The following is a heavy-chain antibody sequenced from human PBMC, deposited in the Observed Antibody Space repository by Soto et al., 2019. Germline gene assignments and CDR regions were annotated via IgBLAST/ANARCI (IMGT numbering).Heavy chain of an antibody. CDR1: GFRFSNYW. V-gene: IGHV5-51*01. D-gene: IGHD3-16*01. J-gene: IGHJ4*02. CDR2: IYVGDSDT. CDR3: FRGGVTSRTFDY. Sequence: GESLKISCKGSGFRFSNYWIAWVRQMPGRGLEWMGVIYVGDSDTRYSPSFQGHVTISVDKSISTAYVQWSSLKASDSAIYYCFRGGVTSRTFDYWGQGTLVTVSS.